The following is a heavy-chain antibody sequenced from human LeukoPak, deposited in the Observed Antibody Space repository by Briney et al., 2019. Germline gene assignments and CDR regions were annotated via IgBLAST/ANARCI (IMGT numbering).Heavy chain of an antibody. J-gene: IGHJ5*02. Sequence: PSETLSLTCTVSSGSISPYYWSWIRQPPGKGLEWIGYTYSSGGTDFNPSLKSRVTISVDTSKNQISLKLISVTAADTAIYYCARYYPGYDSGWPKGVFDPWGQGTLATVSS. V-gene: IGHV4-59*08. D-gene: IGHD6-19*01. CDR1: SGSISPYY. CDR2: TYSSGGT. CDR3: ARYYPGYDSGWPKGVFDP.